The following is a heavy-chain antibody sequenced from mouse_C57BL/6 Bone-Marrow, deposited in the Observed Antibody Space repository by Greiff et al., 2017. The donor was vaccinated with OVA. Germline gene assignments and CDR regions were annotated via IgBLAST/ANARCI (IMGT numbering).Heavy chain of an antibody. J-gene: IGHJ2*01. V-gene: IGHV8-8*01. CDR3: ARGHMITFDY. Sequence: QVTLKESGPGILQPSQTLSLTCSFSGFSLSTFGMGVGWIRPPPGMGLEWLAHIWWDDDKYYNPALKSRLTISTDTSKNQVFLKIANVDTADTATYYCARGHMITFDYWGQGTTLTVSS. CDR2: IWWDDDK. D-gene: IGHD2-4*01. CDR1: GFSLSTFGMG.